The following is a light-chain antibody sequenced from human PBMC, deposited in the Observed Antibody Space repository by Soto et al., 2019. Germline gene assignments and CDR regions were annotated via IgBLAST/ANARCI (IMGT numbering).Light chain of an antibody. CDR1: SSDVGSYNF. CDR3: SSYAGSTNFYV. Sequence: SALTQPPSASGSPGQSVTISCTGTSSDVGSYNFVSWYQKHPGKAPKLMIYEVSKRPSGVPDRFSGSKSGNTASLTVSGLQAEDEADYYCSSYAGSTNFYVFGTGTKVTVL. J-gene: IGLJ1*01. V-gene: IGLV2-8*01. CDR2: EVS.